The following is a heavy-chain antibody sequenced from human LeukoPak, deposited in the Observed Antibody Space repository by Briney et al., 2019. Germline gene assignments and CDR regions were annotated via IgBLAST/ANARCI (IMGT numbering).Heavy chain of an antibody. Sequence: SGPTLVNPTETLTLTCTCSGFSVGSSGVAVGWIRQPPGKALEWLTLIFWDDDKRYSPSLKSRLTITKDTSKSQVVLTMTNMDPVDTATYYCARRPNAFDIWGQGTMVTVSS. CDR3: ARRPNAFDI. V-gene: IGHV2-5*02. J-gene: IGHJ3*02. CDR2: IFWDDDK. CDR1: GFSVGSSGVA.